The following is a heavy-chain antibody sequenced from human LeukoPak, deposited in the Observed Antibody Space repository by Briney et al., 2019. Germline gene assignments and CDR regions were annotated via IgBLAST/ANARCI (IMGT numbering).Heavy chain of an antibody. Sequence: SETLSLTCTVSGGSISSYYWSWIRQPPGKGLEWTGYIYYSGSTNYNPSLTSRVTISVDTSKNQFSLKLSSVTGAATAVYYCARVVAVADTDWFDPWGQGTLVTVSS. CDR2: IYYSGST. V-gene: IGHV4-59*01. J-gene: IGHJ5*02. D-gene: IGHD6-19*01. CDR3: ARVVAVADTDWFDP. CDR1: GGSISSYY.